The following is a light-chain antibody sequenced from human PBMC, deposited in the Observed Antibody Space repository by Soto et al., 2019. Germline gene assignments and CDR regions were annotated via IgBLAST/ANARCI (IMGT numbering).Light chain of an antibody. V-gene: IGKV3-15*01. CDR1: QSVSSN. J-gene: IGKJ1*01. Sequence: EIVMTQSPATLSVSPGERATLSCRASQSVSSNLAWYQQKPGQAPRLLIYGASTRAPGIPARFSGSGSGTEVPLTISSLQSEDFAVYHCQQYNNWPPRAWTFGQGTKVEIK. CDR2: GAS. CDR3: QQYNNWPPRAWT.